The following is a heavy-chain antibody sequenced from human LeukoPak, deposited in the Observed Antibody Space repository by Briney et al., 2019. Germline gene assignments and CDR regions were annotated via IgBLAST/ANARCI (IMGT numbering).Heavy chain of an antibody. CDR2: INPSGGST. CDR1: GYTFTSYY. J-gene: IGHJ6*02. V-gene: IGHV1-46*01. CDR3: ARAPSNGMDV. Sequence: GASVKVSCKASGYTFTSYYMHWVRQAPGQGLEWMGIINPSGGSTSYAQKFQGRVTMTRNTSISTAYMELSSLRSEDTAVYYCARAPSNGMDVWGQGTTVTVSS.